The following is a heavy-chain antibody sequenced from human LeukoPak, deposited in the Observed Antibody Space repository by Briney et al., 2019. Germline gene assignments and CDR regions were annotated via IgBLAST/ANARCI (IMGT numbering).Heavy chain of an antibody. J-gene: IGHJ4*02. D-gene: IGHD3-3*01. CDR1: GFTVSSNY. CDR2: IYSGGST. CDR3: ASYDFWSGYYSN. V-gene: IGHV3-53*01. Sequence: GGSLRLSCAASGFTVSSNYMSRVRQAPGKGLEWVSVIYSGGSTYYADSVKGRFTISRDNSKNTLYLQMNSLRAGDTAVYYCASYDFWSGYYSNWGQGTLVTVSS.